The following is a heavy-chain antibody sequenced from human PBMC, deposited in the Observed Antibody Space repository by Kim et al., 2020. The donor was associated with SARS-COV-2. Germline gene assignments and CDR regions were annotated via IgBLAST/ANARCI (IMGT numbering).Heavy chain of an antibody. CDR3: AKGVWFGGYLDY. Sequence: GGSLRLSCAASGFTFSSYAMSWVRQAPGKGLEWVSTISGNGGNTYYADSVKGRFTISRDNSKNTLYLQMNSLRAEDTAVYYCAKGVWFGGYLDYWGQGTLVTVSS. D-gene: IGHD3-10*01. V-gene: IGHV3-23*01. J-gene: IGHJ4*02. CDR1: GFTFSSYA. CDR2: ISGNGGNT.